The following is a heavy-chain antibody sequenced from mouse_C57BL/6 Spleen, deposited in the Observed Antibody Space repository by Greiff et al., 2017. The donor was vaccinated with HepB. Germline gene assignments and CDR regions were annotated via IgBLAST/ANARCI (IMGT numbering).Heavy chain of an antibody. J-gene: IGHJ4*01. CDR2: INYDGSST. D-gene: IGHD4-1*01. CDR3: ARVTGTYAMDY. V-gene: IGHV5-16*01. Sequence: EVKLVESEGGLVQPGSSMKLSCTASGFTFSDYYMAWVRQVPEKGLEWVANINYDGSSTYYLDSLKSRFIISRDNAKNILYLQMSSLKSEDTATYYCARVTGTYAMDYWGQGTSVTVSS. CDR1: GFTFSDYY.